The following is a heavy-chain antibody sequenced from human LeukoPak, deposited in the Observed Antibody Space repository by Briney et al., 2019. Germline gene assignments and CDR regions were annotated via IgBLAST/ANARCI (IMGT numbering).Heavy chain of an antibody. V-gene: IGHV4-59*12. CDR2: IYYSGST. J-gene: IGHJ4*02. CDR1: GGSISSYY. D-gene: IGHD3-22*01. Sequence: SETLSLTCTVSGGSISSYYWSWIRQPPGKGLEWIGYIYYSGSTNYNPSLRSRVTISVDKSKNQFSLKLTSVSAADTAVYYCARYYYDSNGYLADYWGQGTLVTVSS. CDR3: ARYYYDSNGYLADY.